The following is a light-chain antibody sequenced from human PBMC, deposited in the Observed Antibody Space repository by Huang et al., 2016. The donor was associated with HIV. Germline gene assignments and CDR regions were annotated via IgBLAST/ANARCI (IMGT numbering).Light chain of an antibody. CDR2: VAS. CDR3: QKYDSAPRT. Sequence: IQMTQSPSSLSAFVGNTVTITCRASQVIVNSLAWYQQKPGRPPKLLIYVASTLQSGVPSRFSGSGSGTDFTLTISNLQTEDVATYYCQKYDSAPRTFGQGTRV. CDR1: QVIVNS. V-gene: IGKV1-27*01. J-gene: IGKJ1*01.